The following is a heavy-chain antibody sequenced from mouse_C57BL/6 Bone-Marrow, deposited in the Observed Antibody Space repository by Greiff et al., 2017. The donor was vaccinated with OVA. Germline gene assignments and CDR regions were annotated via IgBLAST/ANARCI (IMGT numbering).Heavy chain of an antibody. Sequence: QVQLQQPGAELVRPGSSVKLSCKASGYTFTRYWMDWVKQRPGQGLEWIGNIYPSDSETHYNQKFKDKARLTVDKSSSTAYMQLSSLTSEDSAVYYWARLRAGKDYWGQGTTLTVSS. V-gene: IGHV1-61*01. CDR3: ARLRAGKDY. J-gene: IGHJ2*01. CDR1: GYTFTRYW. D-gene: IGHD3-3*01. CDR2: IYPSDSET.